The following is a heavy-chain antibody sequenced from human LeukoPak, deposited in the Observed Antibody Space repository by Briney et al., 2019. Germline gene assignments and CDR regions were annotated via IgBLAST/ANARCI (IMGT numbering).Heavy chain of an antibody. D-gene: IGHD4-17*01. V-gene: IGHV3-7*01. CDR2: IKQDGSEK. CDR1: GFTFSSYW. Sequence: GGSLRLSCAASGFTFSSYWMSWVRQAPGKGLEWVANIKQDGSEKYYVDSVKGRFTISRDNAKNSLYLQMNSLRAEDTAVDDCARASHDYGDLLDAFDIWAQGTMVTVSS. J-gene: IGHJ3*02. CDR3: ARASHDYGDLLDAFDI.